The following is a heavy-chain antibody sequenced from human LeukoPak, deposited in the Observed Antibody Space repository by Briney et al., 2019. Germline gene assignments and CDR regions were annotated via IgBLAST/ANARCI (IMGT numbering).Heavy chain of an antibody. Sequence: PPGGSLRLSCAASGFTVSSNYMSWVRQAPGKGLEWVSVIYSGGSTYYADSVKGRFTISRDNSKNTLYLQMNSLRAEDTAVYYCARDGSYGSPIYFDYWGQGTLVTVSS. J-gene: IGHJ4*02. V-gene: IGHV3-53*01. CDR2: IYSGGST. CDR3: ARDGSYGSPIYFDY. CDR1: GFTVSSNY. D-gene: IGHD5-18*01.